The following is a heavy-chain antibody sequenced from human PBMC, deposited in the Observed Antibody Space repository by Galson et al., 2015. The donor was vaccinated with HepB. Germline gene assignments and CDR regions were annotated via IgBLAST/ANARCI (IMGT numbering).Heavy chain of an antibody. V-gene: IGHV3-48*02. CDR3: AVDLLWGDKAFDS. J-gene: IGHJ4*02. CDR2: ISRSNTTT. D-gene: IGHD2-21*02. CDR1: GFSFSNYT. Sequence: SLRLSCAASGFSFSNYTFNWVRQAPGKGLEWVPYISRSNTTTYYADSVQGRFTISRDNAKNSLYLQMNSLRDDDTAVYYCAVDLLWGDKAFDSWGQGTLVTVSS.